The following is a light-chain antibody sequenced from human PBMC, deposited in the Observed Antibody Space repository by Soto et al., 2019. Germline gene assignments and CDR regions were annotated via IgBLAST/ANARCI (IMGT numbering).Light chain of an antibody. CDR2: AAS. Sequence: DIQMTQSPSSLSASVGDRVTITCRASQSISSYLNWYQLKPGKAPKLLIYAASSLQSGVPSRFSGSESGTDFTHAIRGLQPEDCATYYDEQTHSTPPGTCGQGTKVEIE. V-gene: IGKV1-39*01. CDR3: EQTHSTPPGT. J-gene: IGKJ1*01. CDR1: QSISSY.